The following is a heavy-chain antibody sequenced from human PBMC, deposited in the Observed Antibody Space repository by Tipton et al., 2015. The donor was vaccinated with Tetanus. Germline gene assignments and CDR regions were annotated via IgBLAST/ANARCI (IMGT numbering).Heavy chain of an antibody. Sequence: GSLRLSCSASGFTFSNYWMSWVRQAPGKGLEWVANIKKDESEKDYVDSVKGRFTISRDNAKNSLYLQMNSLRAEDTAVYYCARDLRNYYDSSGYSDYWGQGTLVTVSS. CDR1: GFTFSNYW. J-gene: IGHJ4*02. V-gene: IGHV3-7*01. CDR2: IKKDESEK. D-gene: IGHD3-22*01. CDR3: ARDLRNYYDSSGYSDY.